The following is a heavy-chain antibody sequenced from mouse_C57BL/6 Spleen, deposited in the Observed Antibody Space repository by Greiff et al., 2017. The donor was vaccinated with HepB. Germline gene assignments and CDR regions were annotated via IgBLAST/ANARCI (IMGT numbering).Heavy chain of an antibody. V-gene: IGHV1-43*01. CDR1: GYSFTGYY. CDR3: ERVGLPGFAY. J-gene: IGHJ3*01. CDR2: INPSTGGT. D-gene: IGHD2-4*01. Sequence: EVQLQQSGPELVKPGASVKISCTASGYSFTGYYMHWVKQSPEKSLEWIGEINPSTGGTSYNQKFKGKATLTVDKSSSTAYMQLKSLTSEDSAVYYCERVGLPGFAYWGQGTLVTVSA.